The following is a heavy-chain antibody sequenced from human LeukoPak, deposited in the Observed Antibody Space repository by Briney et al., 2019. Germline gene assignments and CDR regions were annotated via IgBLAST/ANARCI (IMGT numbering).Heavy chain of an antibody. V-gene: IGHV1-2*02. CDR1: GYTFAGYY. CDR3: ARDRGRNTFDI. J-gene: IGHJ3*02. D-gene: IGHD3-10*01. CDR2: INPNSGGT. Sequence: EASVTASCKASGYTFAGYYMHWVRQAPGQGLEWMGWINPNSGGTVYAQKFQGRVTMTRDTSISTAYMELSRLRSDDTAVYYCARDRGRNTFDIWGQGTLVTVSS.